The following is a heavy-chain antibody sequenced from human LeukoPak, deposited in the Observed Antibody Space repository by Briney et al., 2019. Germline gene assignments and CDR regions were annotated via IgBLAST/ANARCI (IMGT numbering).Heavy chain of an antibody. CDR1: GGTFSSYA. Sequence: ASVKVSCKASGGTFSSYAISWVPQAPGQALEWMGGIVPIFGTANYAQKFQGRVTITADKSTSTAYMELSSLRSEDTAVYYCARGQNVDTAMVWYYYMDVWGKGTTVTVSS. D-gene: IGHD5-18*01. CDR2: IVPIFGTA. V-gene: IGHV1-69*06. J-gene: IGHJ6*03. CDR3: ARGQNVDTAMVWYYYMDV.